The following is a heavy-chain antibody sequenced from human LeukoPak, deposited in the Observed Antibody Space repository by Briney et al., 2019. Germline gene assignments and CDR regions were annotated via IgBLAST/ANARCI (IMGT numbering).Heavy chain of an antibody. J-gene: IGHJ5*02. D-gene: IGHD3-10*01. CDR2: INHSGST. CDR1: GGSFSGYY. Sequence: PSETLSLTCAVYGGSFSGYYWSWIRQPPGKGLEWIGEINHSGSTNYNPSLKSRVTISVDTSKNQFSLKLSSVTAADTAVYYCARVLGRAYGSGSFDKWFDPWGQGTLVTVSS. CDR3: ARVLGRAYGSGSFDKWFDP. V-gene: IGHV4-34*01.